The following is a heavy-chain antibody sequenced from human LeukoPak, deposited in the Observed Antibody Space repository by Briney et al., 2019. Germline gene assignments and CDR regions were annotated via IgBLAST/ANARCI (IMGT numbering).Heavy chain of an antibody. J-gene: IGHJ6*03. CDR3: TTDSRFSSGYWYYYYYMDV. CDR2: IKSKTDGGTT. V-gene: IGHV3-15*01. Sequence: GGSLRLSCAASGFTFSNAWMSWVRQAPGKGLEWVGRIKSKTDGGTTDYAAPVKGRFTISRDDSKNTLCLQMNSLKTEDTAVYYCTTDSRFSSGYWYYYYYMDVWGKGTTVTVSS. CDR1: GFTFSNAW. D-gene: IGHD3-22*01.